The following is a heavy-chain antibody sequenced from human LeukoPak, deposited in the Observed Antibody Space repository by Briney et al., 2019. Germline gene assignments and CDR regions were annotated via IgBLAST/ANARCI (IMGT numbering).Heavy chain of an antibody. D-gene: IGHD2-2*02. J-gene: IGHJ6*02. V-gene: IGHV1-69*04. CDR1: EGTFSSYA. Sequence: SVKVSCKASEGTFSSYAISWVRQAPGQGLEWMGRIIPILGIANYAQKFQGRVTITADKSTSTAYMELSSLRSEDTAVYYCARLVVVPAAINYYYGMDVWGQGTTVTVSS. CDR2: IIPILGIA. CDR3: ARLVVVPAAINYYYGMDV.